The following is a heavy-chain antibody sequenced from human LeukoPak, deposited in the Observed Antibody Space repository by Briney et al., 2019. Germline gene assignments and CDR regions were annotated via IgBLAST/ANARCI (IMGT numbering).Heavy chain of an antibody. J-gene: IGHJ4*02. Sequence: GGSLRLSCAASGFTFSTYWMSWVRQAPGKGLEWVSYISSSGSTIYYADSVKGRFTISRDNAKNSLYLQMNSLRAEDTAVYYCAVATIKDYFDYWGQGTLLTVSS. V-gene: IGHV3-48*04. CDR2: ISSSGSTI. CDR3: AVATIKDYFDY. D-gene: IGHD5-24*01. CDR1: GFTFSTYW.